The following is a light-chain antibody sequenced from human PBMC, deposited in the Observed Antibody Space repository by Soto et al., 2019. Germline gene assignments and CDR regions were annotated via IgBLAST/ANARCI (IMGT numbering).Light chain of an antibody. Sequence: ETVLTQSRGTLSLSPGERATLSCRASQSVSSSYLAWYQQKPGQAPRLLMYGASSRAAGIPARFSGSGSGTEFTLTISSLQSEDYAVYFCQQYIRWPLTFGGGTKVDVK. J-gene: IGKJ4*01. V-gene: IGKV3-20*01. CDR3: QQYIRWPLT. CDR2: GAS. CDR1: QSVSSSY.